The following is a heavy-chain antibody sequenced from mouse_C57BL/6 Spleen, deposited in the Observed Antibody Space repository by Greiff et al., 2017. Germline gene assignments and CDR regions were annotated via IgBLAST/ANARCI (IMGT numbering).Heavy chain of an antibody. CDR2: IYPGSGRT. V-gene: IGHV1-55*01. CDR1: GFTFTSYW. D-gene: IGHD1-1*01. CDR3: ARVKFSGGLRRDY. Sequence: QVQLQQPGAELVKPGASVKMSCTASGFTFTSYWITWVTQRPGQGLEWIGDIYPGSGRTNYNEKFKSQATLTVDTSSSTAYMQISSLTSENSAVYYSARVKFSGGLRRDYWGQGTTLTVSS. J-gene: IGHJ2*01.